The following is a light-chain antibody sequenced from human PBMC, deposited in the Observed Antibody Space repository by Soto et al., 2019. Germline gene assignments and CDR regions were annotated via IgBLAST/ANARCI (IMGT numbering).Light chain of an antibody. J-gene: IGKJ1*01. V-gene: IGKV3-15*01. CDR2: GAS. Sequence: ILIWQSPAILSVSPGERATLSCRASQSVSTNLAWFQQKPGQTPRLLFHGASPRATGIPARFTGSGSGTEFILTNSSLQSEDFAVYYWQQYDSWPPPFGQGTKV. CDR1: QSVSTN. CDR3: QQYDSWPPP.